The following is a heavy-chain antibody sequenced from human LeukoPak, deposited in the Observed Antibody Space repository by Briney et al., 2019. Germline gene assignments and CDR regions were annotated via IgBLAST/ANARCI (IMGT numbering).Heavy chain of an antibody. D-gene: IGHD3-9*01. J-gene: IGHJ6*02. CDR2: INPNSGGT. CDR3: ARGVGYDILIPVYGMDV. Sequence: GASVKVSCKASGYTFTGYYMHWVRQAPGQGLEWMGWINPNSGGTNYAQKFQGWVTMARDTSISTAYMELSRLRSDDTAVYYCARGVGYDILIPVYGMDVWGQGTTVTVSS. V-gene: IGHV1-2*04. CDR1: GYTFTGYY.